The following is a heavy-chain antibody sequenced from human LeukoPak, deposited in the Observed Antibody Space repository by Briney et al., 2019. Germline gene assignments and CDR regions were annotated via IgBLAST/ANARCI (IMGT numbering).Heavy chain of an antibody. J-gene: IGHJ4*02. D-gene: IGHD1-7*01. CDR2: IKADGSEE. CDR3: ARSNYGPEN. CDR1: GFSFSNYW. Sequence: PGGSLRLSCVTSGFSFSNYWMNWVHLAPGKGLEWVAIIKADGSEEHYVDSVRGRFTVSRDNAKNSLYLQMSSLRVEDTAVYYCARSNYGPENWGQGTLVTVSS. V-gene: IGHV3-7*01.